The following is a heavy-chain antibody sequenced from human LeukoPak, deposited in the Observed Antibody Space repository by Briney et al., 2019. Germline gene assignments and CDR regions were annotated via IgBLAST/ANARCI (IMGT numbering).Heavy chain of an antibody. V-gene: IGHV3-74*01. J-gene: IGHJ4*02. Sequence: GGALRLSCAASGNYWMHWVRQAPGKGLVWVSHINSDGSWTSYADSVKGRFTISKDNAKNTVYLQMNNLRAEDTAVYYCVSFYETYWGRGTLVTVSS. D-gene: IGHD2-2*01. CDR3: VSFYETY. CDR2: INSDGSWT. CDR1: GNYW.